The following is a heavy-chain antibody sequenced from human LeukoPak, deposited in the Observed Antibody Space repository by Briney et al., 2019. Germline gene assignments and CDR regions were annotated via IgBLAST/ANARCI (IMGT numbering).Heavy chain of an antibody. CDR3: ARVYDRGDFDY. J-gene: IGHJ4*02. Sequence: ASETLSLTCTVSGYSISSYYWSWIRQPPGKGLEWIGYIYYSGSTNYNPSLKSRVTISVDTSKNQFSLKLSSVTAADTAVYYCARVYDRGDFDYWGQGTLVTVSS. CDR2: IYYSGST. D-gene: IGHD3-22*01. V-gene: IGHV4-59*01. CDR1: GYSISSYY.